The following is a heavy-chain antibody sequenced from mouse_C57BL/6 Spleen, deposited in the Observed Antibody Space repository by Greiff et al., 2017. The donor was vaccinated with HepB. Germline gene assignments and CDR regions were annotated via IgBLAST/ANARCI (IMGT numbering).Heavy chain of an antibody. D-gene: IGHD2-5*01. CDR1: GFNIKDDY. CDR3: TTLYQLLGVAY. J-gene: IGHJ3*01. Sequence: EVQLQQSGAELVRPGASVKLSCTASGFNIKDDYMHWVKQRPEQGLEWIGWIDPENGDTEYASKFQGKATITADTSSNTAYLQLSSLTSEDTAVYYCTTLYQLLGVAYWGQGTLVTVSA. CDR2: IDPENGDT. V-gene: IGHV14-4*01.